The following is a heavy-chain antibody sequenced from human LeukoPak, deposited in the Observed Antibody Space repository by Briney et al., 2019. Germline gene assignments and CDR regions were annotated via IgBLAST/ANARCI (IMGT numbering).Heavy chain of an antibody. CDR1: AGSIGKDF. CDR3: ARTEYNWFDP. J-gene: IGHJ5*02. CDR2: ILYTGST. V-gene: IGHV4-59*01. Sequence: PSETLSLTCTVSAGSIGKDFWSWIRQSPGKGLEWIGYILYTGSTHYNPSFESRVTISVDTSKNQFSLQPTSVTAADTAIYYCARTEYNWFDPWGQGILVTVSS.